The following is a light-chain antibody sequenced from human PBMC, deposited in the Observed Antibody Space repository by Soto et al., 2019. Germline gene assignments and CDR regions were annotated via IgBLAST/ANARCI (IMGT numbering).Light chain of an antibody. CDR2: GAS. Sequence: EIVLTQSPATLSLSPGERATLSCRASQSVSSYSAWYQQKPGQAPRLLIYGASNRANGIPARFSGSGSGTDFTLTISSLEPEDFAVYYCQQRSNWPWTFGQGTKVEIK. CDR3: QQRSNWPWT. CDR1: QSVSSY. J-gene: IGKJ1*01. V-gene: IGKV3-11*01.